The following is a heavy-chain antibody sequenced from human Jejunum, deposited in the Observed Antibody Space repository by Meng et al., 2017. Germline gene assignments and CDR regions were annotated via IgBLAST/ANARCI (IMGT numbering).Heavy chain of an antibody. J-gene: IGHJ4*02. D-gene: IGHD2-2*01. CDR3: VRGEFAMLARFDF. V-gene: IGHV4-4*02. CDR1: GGNINKETW. CDR2: IYNGGNT. Sequence: QVQLQESGPGLVKPSGTLSLTCAVSGGNINKETWWSCVRQSPERGLERIGEIYNGGNTNYNPSLNRRVTMSVDESTNQMSLKLTSVTAADTAVYYCVRGEFAMLARFDFWGQGILVTVSS.